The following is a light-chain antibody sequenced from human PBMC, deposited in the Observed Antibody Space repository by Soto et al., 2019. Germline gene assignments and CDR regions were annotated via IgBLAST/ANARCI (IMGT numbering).Light chain of an antibody. J-gene: IGLJ1*01. CDR3: SSYTTSSTLLYV. CDR2: AVS. CDR1: SSDFGGYNS. Sequence: QSALTQPASVAGSPGQSMTISCTGTSSDFGGYNSVSWYQQHPGKAPKLMIYAVSNRPSGVYNRFSGSKSGNTASLTISGLQAEDEADYYCSSYTTSSTLLYVFGTGTKLTVL. V-gene: IGLV2-14*01.